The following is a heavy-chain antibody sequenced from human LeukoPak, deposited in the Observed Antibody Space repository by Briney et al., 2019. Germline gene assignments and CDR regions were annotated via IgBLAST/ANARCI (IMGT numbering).Heavy chain of an antibody. CDR3: AREYSASEH. V-gene: IGHV1-2*02. CDR1: GYTFVGYY. CDR2: IDPYTGNT. J-gene: IGHJ4*02. Sequence: ASLKVSFKASGYTFVGYYLHWVRQAPGQGLEWMAWIDPYTGNTHYAQKFQGRITVTRDTSVSTTYMELSWLTSDDTARYYCAREYSASEHWGQGTLVTVSS. D-gene: IGHD5-12*01.